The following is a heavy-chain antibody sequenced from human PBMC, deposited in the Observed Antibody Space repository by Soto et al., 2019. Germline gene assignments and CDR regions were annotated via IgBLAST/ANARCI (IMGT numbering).Heavy chain of an antibody. V-gene: IGHV1-18*01. Sequence: LEQSGAEDNKPGASVKVSCKTSGYTFNNFGISWVRQGPGQGFEWLGWISGYNGNSKYAQKFHDRVTMTTDTSTSTGYLELRRLNSGYSAVYYCARDYVYGRDHWGQGTLVTVSS. CDR2: ISGYNGNS. J-gene: IGHJ4*02. CDR3: ARDYVYGRDH. CDR1: GYTFNNFG. D-gene: IGHD3-16*01.